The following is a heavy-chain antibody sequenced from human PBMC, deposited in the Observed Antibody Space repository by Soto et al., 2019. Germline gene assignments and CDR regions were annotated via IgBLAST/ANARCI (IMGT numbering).Heavy chain of an antibody. CDR1: GFTFSKAW. CDR3: TTLSPGYKTYAFDY. CDR2: IKSRDNGGTP. D-gene: IGHD2-2*01. Sequence: EVQLVESGGGLVKPGGSLTLSCAASGFTFSKAWMGWVRQAPGKGLEWVGRIKSRDNGGTPDYDAPVKGRFTISRDDSKSTQYLQMSSLKTEDTAVYYCTTLSPGYKTYAFDYWGQGLLVTVSS. V-gene: IGHV3-15*01. J-gene: IGHJ4*02.